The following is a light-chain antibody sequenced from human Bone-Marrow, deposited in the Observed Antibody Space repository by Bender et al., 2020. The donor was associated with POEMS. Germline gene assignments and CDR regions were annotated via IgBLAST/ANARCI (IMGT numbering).Light chain of an antibody. V-gene: IGLV2-11*01. Sequence: QSALTQPASVSGSPGQSIAISCTGTSSDVGGYNYVSWYQHHPGKAPKLMIYDVSKRPSGVPDRFSASKSGNTASLTISGLQAEDEADYYCCSYAGTYTYVFGTGTKVIVL. J-gene: IGLJ1*01. CDR2: DVS. CDR3: CSYAGTYTYV. CDR1: SSDVGGYNY.